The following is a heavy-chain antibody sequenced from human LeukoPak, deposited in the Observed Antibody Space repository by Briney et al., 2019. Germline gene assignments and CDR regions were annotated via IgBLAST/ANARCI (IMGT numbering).Heavy chain of an antibody. V-gene: IGHV4-34*01. CDR2: INHSGST. J-gene: IGHJ4*02. CDR3: ARRQVWGSYRRSYYFDY. D-gene: IGHD3-16*02. CDR1: GGSFSGYY. Sequence: SETLSLTCAVYGGSFSGYYWSWIRQPPGKGLEWIGEINHSGSTNYNPSLKSRVTISVDTSKNQFSLKLSSVTAADTAVYYCARRQVWGSYRRSYYFDYWGQGTLVTVSS.